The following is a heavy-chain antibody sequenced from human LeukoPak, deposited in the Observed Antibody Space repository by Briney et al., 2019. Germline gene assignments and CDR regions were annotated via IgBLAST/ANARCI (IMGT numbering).Heavy chain of an antibody. V-gene: IGHV6-1*01. CDR1: GDSVSSNSAA. CDR2: TYYRSKWYN. J-gene: IGHJ4*02. D-gene: IGHD6-13*01. Sequence: SQTLSLTCAISGDSVSSNSAAWDWIRQSPSRGLEWLGRTYYRSKWYNDYAVSVKSRITINPDTSKNQFSLQLNSVTPEDTAVYYCARVVAAARLEVLDYWGQGTLVTVSS. CDR3: ARVVAAARLEVLDY.